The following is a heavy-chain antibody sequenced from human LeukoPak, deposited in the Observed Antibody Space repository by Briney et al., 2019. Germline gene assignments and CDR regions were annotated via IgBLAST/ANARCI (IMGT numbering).Heavy chain of an antibody. J-gene: IGHJ4*02. CDR2: INWNGGST. CDR3: ARRNGYDNNFDY. Sequence: RPGGSLRLSCAASGFTFDDYGMSWVRQAPGKGPEWVSGINWNGGSTGYADSVKGRFTISRDNAKNSLYLQMNSLRAEDTALYHCARRNGYDNNFDYWGQGTLVTVSS. V-gene: IGHV3-20*01. D-gene: IGHD5-12*01. CDR1: GFTFDDYG.